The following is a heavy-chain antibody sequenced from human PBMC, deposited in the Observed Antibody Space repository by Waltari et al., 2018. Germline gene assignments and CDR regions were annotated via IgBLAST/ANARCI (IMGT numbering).Heavy chain of an antibody. Sequence: EVQLLESGGGLVQPGGSLRLSCAASGFTFNTYAMSWVPQPPGKGLEWVSAICGMSGSKYYAGSVKGRFTVSRDNSKSTLYLQMNSLRAEDTAVYYCAKSSGGSCYSPSDYWGQGTLVTVSS. CDR2: ICGMSGSK. D-gene: IGHD2-15*01. V-gene: IGHV3-23*01. J-gene: IGHJ4*02. CDR3: AKSSGGSCYSPSDY. CDR1: GFTFNTYA.